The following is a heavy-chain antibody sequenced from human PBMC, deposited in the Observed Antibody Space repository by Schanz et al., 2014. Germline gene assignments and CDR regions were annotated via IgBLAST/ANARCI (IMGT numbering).Heavy chain of an antibody. Sequence: EVQLLESGGGFVQPGGSLRLSCVASGVTFSSYAMSWVRQASGKGLEWVSAISGSGASTYYADSVKGRFTISRDNSKNTLYLQMNSLRAEDTAVYYCAKDLAAVGVFDYWGQGSLVAVSP. CDR2: ISGSGAST. D-gene: IGHD6-13*01. CDR3: AKDLAAVGVFDY. J-gene: IGHJ4*02. V-gene: IGHV3-23*01. CDR1: GVTFSSYA.